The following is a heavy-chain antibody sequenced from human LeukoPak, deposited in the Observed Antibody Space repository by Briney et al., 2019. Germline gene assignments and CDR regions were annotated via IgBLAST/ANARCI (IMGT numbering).Heavy chain of an antibody. J-gene: IGHJ6*03. CDR2: IIPIFGTA. V-gene: IGHV1-69*05. CDR1: GGTFSSYA. CDR3: ARDDLRDSSSSYYYYMDV. D-gene: IGHD6-13*01. Sequence: GASVKVSCKASGGTFSSYAISWVRQAPGQGLEWMGGIIPIFGTANYAQKFQGRVMITTDESTSTAYMELSSLRSEDTAVYYCARDDLRDSSSSYYYYMDVWGKGTTVTVSS.